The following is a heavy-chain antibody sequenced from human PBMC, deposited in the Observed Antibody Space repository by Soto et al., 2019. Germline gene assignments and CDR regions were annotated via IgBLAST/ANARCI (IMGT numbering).Heavy chain of an antibody. V-gene: IGHV3-23*01. CDR2: ISGSGGST. Sequence: WGSQSRSCAASGFTFISYSMSWVRQAPGKGLEWVSAISGSGGSTYYADSVKGRFTISRDNSKNTLYLQMNSLRAEDTAVYYCAKLYSSSWYPDYWGQGTLVTVSS. CDR3: AKLYSSSWYPDY. CDR1: GFTFISYS. D-gene: IGHD6-13*01. J-gene: IGHJ4*02.